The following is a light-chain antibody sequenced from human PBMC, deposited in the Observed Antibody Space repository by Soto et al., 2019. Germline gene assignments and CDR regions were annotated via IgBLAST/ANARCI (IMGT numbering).Light chain of an antibody. CDR3: LQAYDYPRT. V-gene: IGKV1-6*01. Sequence: ATQMTQSPSSLSASVGDRVTIACRASQGIRTELGWYQQKPGEAPKLLIYAASTLQSGVPSRFSGSGSGTEFPLTISSLQPEDFATYYCLQAYDYPRTFGQGTKVEMK. CDR2: AAS. CDR1: QGIRTE. J-gene: IGKJ1*01.